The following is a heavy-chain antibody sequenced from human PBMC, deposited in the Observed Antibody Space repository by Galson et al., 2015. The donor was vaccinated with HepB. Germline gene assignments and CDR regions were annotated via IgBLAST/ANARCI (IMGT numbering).Heavy chain of an antibody. CDR3: ARDSGRYYYYYGMDV. D-gene: IGHD6-25*01. Sequence: SVKVSCKASGYTFTSYGISWVRQAPGQGLEWMGWISAYNGNTNYAQKLQGRVTMTTDTSTSTAYMELRSLRSDDTAVYYCARDSGRYYYYYGMDVWGQGTTVTVSS. CDR1: GYTFTSYG. V-gene: IGHV1-18*01. J-gene: IGHJ6*02. CDR2: ISAYNGNT.